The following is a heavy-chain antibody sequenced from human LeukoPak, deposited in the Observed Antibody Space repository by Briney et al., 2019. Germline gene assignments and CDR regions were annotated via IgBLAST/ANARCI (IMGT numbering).Heavy chain of an antibody. CDR2: IRAYNGDT. J-gene: IGHJ4*02. V-gene: IGHV1-18*01. CDR1: GYIFASYG. CDR3: ARDTALTITPGGPDY. Sequence: ASVKVSCKASGYIFASYGISWVRQAPGQGLEWLGWIRAYNGDTKYAQHLQGRVTLTTDTSTGTAYMELRSLTADDTALYYCARDTALTITPGGPDYWGRGTLITVSS. D-gene: IGHD2-8*02.